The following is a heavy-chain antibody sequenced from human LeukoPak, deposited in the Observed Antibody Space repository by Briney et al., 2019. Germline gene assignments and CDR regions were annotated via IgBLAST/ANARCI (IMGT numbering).Heavy chain of an antibody. CDR3: ARYEDFWSGSGYYGMDV. CDR2: INPSGGST. Sequence: ASVKVSCKASGYTFTSYYMHWVRQAPGQGLEWMGIINPSGGSTSYAQKFQGRVTMTRDTSTSTAYMELSSLRSEDTAVYYCARYEDFWSGSGYYGMDVWGQGTTVTVSS. CDR1: GYTFTSYY. D-gene: IGHD3-3*01. J-gene: IGHJ6*02. V-gene: IGHV1-46*01.